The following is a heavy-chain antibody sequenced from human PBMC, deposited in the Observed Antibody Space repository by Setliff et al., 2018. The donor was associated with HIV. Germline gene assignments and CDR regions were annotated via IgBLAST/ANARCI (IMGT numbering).Heavy chain of an antibody. CDR2: INSDGSAR. Sequence: PGESLKISCEASGFTFSNHWMHWVRQVPGKGLLWVSRINSDGSARGYADSVKGRFTISRDNAKNSLYLQMNSLRAEDTAIYYCATDFSISAWGQGTLVTVSS. V-gene: IGHV3-74*01. D-gene: IGHD2-2*01. J-gene: IGHJ1*01. CDR1: GFTFSNHW. CDR3: ATDFSISA.